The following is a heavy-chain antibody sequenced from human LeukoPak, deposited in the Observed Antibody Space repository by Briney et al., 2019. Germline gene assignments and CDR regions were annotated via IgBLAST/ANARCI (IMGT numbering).Heavy chain of an antibody. J-gene: IGHJ6*02. CDR1: GFTFSTSA. CDR3: AKGKSLPHYYYYGMDV. Sequence: PGGSLRLSCAASGFTFSTSAMNWVRQAPGKGLEWVSAIGGSGDTTYYADSVRGRFTISRDNFKNTLYLQMNSLTAEDTAIYYCAKGKSLPHYYYYGMDVWGQGTTVTASS. V-gene: IGHV3-23*01. CDR2: IGGSGDTT.